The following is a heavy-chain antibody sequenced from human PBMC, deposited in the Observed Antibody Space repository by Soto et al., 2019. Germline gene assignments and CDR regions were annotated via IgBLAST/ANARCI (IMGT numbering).Heavy chain of an antibody. V-gene: IGHV3-53*01. CDR1: GFSVTNNY. Sequence: GGSLRLSCEASGFSVTNNYMYWVRQAPGKGLEWVSLIYSGGGTHYADFVNGRFIISRDNSKNTLHLQMDKLRAEDTAIYYCARVAYWGPGTQVTVSS. CDR2: IYSGGGT. CDR3: ARVAY. J-gene: IGHJ4*02.